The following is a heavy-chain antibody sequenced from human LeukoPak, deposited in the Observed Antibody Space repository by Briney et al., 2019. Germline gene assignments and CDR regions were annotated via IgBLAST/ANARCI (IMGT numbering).Heavy chain of an antibody. D-gene: IGHD3-10*01. V-gene: IGHV3-23*01. CDR2: ISGSSGST. Sequence: GGSLRLSCAASGFTFSSYAMSWVRQAPGKGLEWVSAISGSSGSTYYADSVKGRFTISRDNSKNTLYLQMNSLRAEDTAVYYCVRFGELPNAFFDYWGQGTLVTVSS. CDR1: GFTFSSYA. J-gene: IGHJ4*02. CDR3: VRFGELPNAFFDY.